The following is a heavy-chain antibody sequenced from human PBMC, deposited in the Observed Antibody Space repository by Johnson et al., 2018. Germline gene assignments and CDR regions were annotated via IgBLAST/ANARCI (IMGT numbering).Heavy chain of an antibody. J-gene: IGHJ4*02. CDR2: MYYSGST. CDR1: GGSVSSGYYY. CDR3: ARGGYHDSSHWRIDY. Sequence: QVQLQESGPGLVKASETLSLTCTVSGGSVSSGYYYWSWIRQPPGKGLAWIGYMYYSGSTSYSPSLKSRVTISIDTSKNQFSLKLTSVTAADTAVYYCARGGYHDSSHWRIDYWGQGTLVTVSS. V-gene: IGHV4-61*01. D-gene: IGHD3-22*01.